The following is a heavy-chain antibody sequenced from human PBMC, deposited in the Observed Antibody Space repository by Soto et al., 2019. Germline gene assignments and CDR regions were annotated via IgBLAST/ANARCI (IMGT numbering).Heavy chain of an antibody. V-gene: IGHV3-23*01. CDR2: ISGSGGGT. Sequence: PGGSLRLSCAAPGFTFSSYAMSWVRQAPGKGLEWVSAISGSGGGTYYADSVKGRFTISRDNSKNTLYQQMNSLRADDTAVYYCAKASEYSYGIVEIPSDYWGQGTLVTVSS. J-gene: IGHJ4*02. D-gene: IGHD5-18*01. CDR1: GFTFSSYA. CDR3: AKASEYSYGIVEIPSDY.